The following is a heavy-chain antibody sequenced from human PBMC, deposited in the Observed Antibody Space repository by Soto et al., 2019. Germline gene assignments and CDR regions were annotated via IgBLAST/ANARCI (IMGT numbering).Heavy chain of an antibody. V-gene: IGHV2-5*02. CDR1: GFSLSTSGVG. CDR3: AHTRNREQWLVPYYFDS. CDR2: IYWDDDK. D-gene: IGHD6-19*01. J-gene: IGHJ4*02. Sequence: QITLKESGPTLVKPTQTLTLTCTFSGFSLSTSGVGVGWIRQPPGKALEWLALIYWDDDKRYSPSLKSRLTTTKDPSKHQVVLTMTHMDPVDTPTYSCAHTRNREQWLVPYYFDSWGQGTLVTVSS.